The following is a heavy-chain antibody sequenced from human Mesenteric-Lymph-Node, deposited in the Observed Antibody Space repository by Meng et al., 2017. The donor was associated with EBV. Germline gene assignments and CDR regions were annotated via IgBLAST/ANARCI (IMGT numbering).Heavy chain of an antibody. V-gene: IGHV3-74*01. CDR3: AREPYYYDSSGYYPPRSY. D-gene: IGHD3-22*01. Sequence: DSVKGRFTISRDNAKNTLCLQMTSLRVEDTAVYYCAREPYYYDSSGYYPPRSYWGQGTLVTVSS. J-gene: IGHJ4*02.